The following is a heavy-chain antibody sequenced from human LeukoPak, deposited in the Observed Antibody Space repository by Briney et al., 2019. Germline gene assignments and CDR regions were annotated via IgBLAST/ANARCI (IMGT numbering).Heavy chain of an antibody. CDR1: RFTFSSYA. V-gene: IGHV3-48*01. CDR2: ISSSSSTI. CDR3: ARDRIGVFDY. Sequence: GGSLRLSCAASRFTFSSYAMSWVRQAPGKGLEWVSYISSSSSTIYYADSVKGRFTISRDNAKNSLYLQMNSLRAEDTAVYYCARDRIGVFDYWGQGTLVTVSS. J-gene: IGHJ4*02. D-gene: IGHD1-26*01.